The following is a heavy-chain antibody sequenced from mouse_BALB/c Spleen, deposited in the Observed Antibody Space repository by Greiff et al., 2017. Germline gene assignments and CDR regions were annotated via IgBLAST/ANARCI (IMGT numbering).Heavy chain of an antibody. V-gene: IGHV2-2*02. CDR2: IWSGGST. CDR1: GFSLTSYG. D-gene: IGHD2-4*01. J-gene: IGHJ2*01. CDR3: ARIYYDYGVDY. Sequence: QVQLKQSGPGLVQPSQSLSITCTVSGFSLTSYGVHWVRQSPGKGLEWLGVIWSGGSTDYNAAFISRLSISKDNSKSQVFFKMNSLQANDTAIYYCARIYYDYGVDYWGQGTTLTVSS.